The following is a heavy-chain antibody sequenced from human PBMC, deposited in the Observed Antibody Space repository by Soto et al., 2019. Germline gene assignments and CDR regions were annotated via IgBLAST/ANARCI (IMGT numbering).Heavy chain of an antibody. J-gene: IGHJ4*02. CDR2: IYHTGST. Sequence: SETLSLTCSVSGGSISTVGHYWTWIRQPPGKGLEWIGSIYHTGSTYYSKSLRSRLTMSVDTSKSQFSLRLSSVTAADTAVYYCARATGTLRSRDCDYWGQGSLVTVSS. CDR3: ARATGTLRSRDCDY. V-gene: IGHV4-31*03. D-gene: IGHD1-1*01. CDR1: GGSISTVGHY.